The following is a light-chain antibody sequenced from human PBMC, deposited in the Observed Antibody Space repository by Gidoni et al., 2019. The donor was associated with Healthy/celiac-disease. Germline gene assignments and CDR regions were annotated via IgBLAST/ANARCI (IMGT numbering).Light chain of an antibody. CDR1: QSVSSN. V-gene: IGKV3-15*01. Sequence: EIVMPQSPATLSVSPGERATLSCRASQSVSSNLAWYQQKPGQAPRLLIYGASTRATGIPARFSGSGSGTEFTLTISSLQSEDFAVYYCQQYNNWPGFTFXPXTKVDIK. CDR3: QQYNNWPGFT. CDR2: GAS. J-gene: IGKJ3*01.